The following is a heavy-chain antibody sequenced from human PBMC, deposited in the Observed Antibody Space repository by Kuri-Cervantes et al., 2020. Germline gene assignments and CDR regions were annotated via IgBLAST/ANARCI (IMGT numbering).Heavy chain of an antibody. CDR1: GFTFSSYS. Sequence: GESLKISCAASGFTFSSYSMNWVRQAPGKGLEWVSSISSSSSYIYYADSVKGRFTISRDNAKNSLYLQMNSLRAEDTAVYYCARESYMVTALDYWGQGTRVTVSS. J-gene: IGHJ4*02. CDR2: ISSSSSYI. CDR3: ARESYMVTALDY. V-gene: IGHV3-21*03. D-gene: IGHD5-18*01.